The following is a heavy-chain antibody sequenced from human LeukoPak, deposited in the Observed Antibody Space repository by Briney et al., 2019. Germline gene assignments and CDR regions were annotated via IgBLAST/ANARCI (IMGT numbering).Heavy chain of an antibody. CDR3: ASSSSWYYPAYYYYYMDV. Sequence: PSESLSLTCSVSGGSISSSSYYCVWVRQPPGKGLEWIGSVYYSGSTYYNPSLKSRVTMSVDTSKNQFSLKLSSVTAADTAVYYCASSSSWYYPAYYYYYMDVWGKGTTVTISS. CDR2: VYYSGST. CDR1: GGSISSSSYY. J-gene: IGHJ6*03. V-gene: IGHV4-39*07. D-gene: IGHD6-13*01.